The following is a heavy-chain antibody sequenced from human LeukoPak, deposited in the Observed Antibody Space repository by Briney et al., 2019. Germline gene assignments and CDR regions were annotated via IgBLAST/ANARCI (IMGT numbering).Heavy chain of an antibody. CDR1: DGSVSSNSHY. D-gene: IGHD2-15*01. J-gene: IGHJ4*02. V-gene: IGHV4-61*01. CDR2: IYYNGNT. CDR3: ARESLGYCSGGSCPYYFDY. Sequence: SETLSLTCIVSDGSVSSNSHYWSWIRQPPGKGLEWIGYIYYNGNTNYNPSLKSRVTMSVDTSKNQFSLKLSSVTAADTAVYYCARESLGYCSGGSCPYYFDYWGQGTLVTVSS.